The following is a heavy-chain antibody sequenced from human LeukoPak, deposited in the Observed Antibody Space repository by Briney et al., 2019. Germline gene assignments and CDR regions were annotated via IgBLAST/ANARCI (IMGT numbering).Heavy chain of an antibody. V-gene: IGHV3-48*03. CDR2: ISSSGSTI. CDR1: GFTFSSYE. J-gene: IGHJ4*02. D-gene: IGHD6-13*01. Sequence: GGSLRLSCAASGFTFSSYEMNWVRQAPGKGLEWVSYISSSGSTIYYADSVKGRFTISRDNAKNSLYLQMNSLRPEDTAVYYCARGVQYSSSWAFDYWGQGTLVTVSS. CDR3: ARGVQYSSSWAFDY.